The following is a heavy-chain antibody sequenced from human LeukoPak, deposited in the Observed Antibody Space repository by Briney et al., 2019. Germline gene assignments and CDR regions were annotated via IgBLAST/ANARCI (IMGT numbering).Heavy chain of an antibody. CDR1: GGSISSYY. CDR2: IYYSGST. CDR3: ARWADKSGSSSRVAFDI. Sequence: SETLSLTCTVSGGSISSYYWSWIRQPPGKGLEWIGYIYYSGSTNYNPSLKSRVTISVDTSKNQFSLKLSSVTAADTAVYYCARWADKSGSSSRVAFDIWGQGTMVTVSS. V-gene: IGHV4-59*01. J-gene: IGHJ3*02. D-gene: IGHD6-6*01.